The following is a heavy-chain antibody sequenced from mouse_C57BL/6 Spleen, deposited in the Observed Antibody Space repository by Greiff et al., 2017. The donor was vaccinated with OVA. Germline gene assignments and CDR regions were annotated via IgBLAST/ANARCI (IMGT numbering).Heavy chain of an antibody. D-gene: IGHD3-3*01. CDR1: GYTFTSYW. CDR2: IDPSDSYT. CDR3: ARGGTSMDY. Sequence: QVQLQQPGAELVMPGASVKLSCKASGYTFTSYWMHWVKQRPGQGLEWIGEIDPSDSYTNYNQKFKGKSTLTVDKSSSTSYMQLSSLTSEDSAVYYYARGGTSMDYWGQGTTVTVSS. J-gene: IGHJ4*01. V-gene: IGHV1-69*01.